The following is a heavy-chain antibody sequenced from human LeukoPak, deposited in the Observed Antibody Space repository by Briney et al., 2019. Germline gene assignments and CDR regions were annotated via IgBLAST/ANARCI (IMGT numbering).Heavy chain of an antibody. CDR1: GYTFTSYY. J-gene: IGHJ4*02. V-gene: IGHV1-69*13. D-gene: IGHD6-6*01. CDR3: ARSSPARRFGFDY. Sequence: SVKVSCKASGYTFTSYYMHWVRQAPGQGLEWMGGIIPIFGTANYAQKFQGRVTITADESASTAYMEPSSLRSEDTAVYYCARSSPARRFGFDYWGQGTLVTVSS. CDR2: IIPIFGTA.